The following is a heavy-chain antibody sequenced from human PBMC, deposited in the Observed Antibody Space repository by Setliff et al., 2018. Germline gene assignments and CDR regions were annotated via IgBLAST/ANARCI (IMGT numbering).Heavy chain of an antibody. J-gene: IGHJ6*03. CDR2: VSIGQTHI. CDR1: GFTFSSYS. CDR3: ARDTQGDGNYLMDV. V-gene: IGHV3-21*01. Sequence: PGGSLRLSCVASGFTFSSYSMIWVRQAPGTGLEWVSSVSIGQTHIYYADSVKGRFTISRDNAKNTVYLRMNSLRVEDTAVYYCARDTQGDGNYLMDVWGKGTTVTVSS. D-gene: IGHD1-1*01.